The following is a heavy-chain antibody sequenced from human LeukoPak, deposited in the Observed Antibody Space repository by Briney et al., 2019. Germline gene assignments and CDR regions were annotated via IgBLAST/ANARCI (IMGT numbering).Heavy chain of an antibody. Sequence: ASVKVPCKASGYTFTSYDINWVRQATGQGLEWMGWMNPNSGNTGYAQKFQGRVTMTRNTSISTAYMELSSLRSEDTAVYYCASWFYDSSGYYFSGSDPWGQGTLVTVSS. V-gene: IGHV1-8*01. J-gene: IGHJ5*02. CDR1: GYTFTSYD. CDR2: MNPNSGNT. D-gene: IGHD3-22*01. CDR3: ASWFYDSSGYYFSGSDP.